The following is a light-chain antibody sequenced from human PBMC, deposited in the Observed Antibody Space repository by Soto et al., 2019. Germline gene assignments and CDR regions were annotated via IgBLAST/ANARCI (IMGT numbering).Light chain of an antibody. CDR2: DAS. V-gene: IGKV3-20*01. Sequence: EIVLTQSPGTLSLSPGERASLSCRASQSVSSSHLAWYQQKPGQAPRLLIYDASSRATGIPDRFSGSGSGTDFTLTISRLEPEDFAHYYCQQTYSNLWTFGQGTRVEVK. J-gene: IGKJ1*01. CDR3: QQTYSNLWT. CDR1: QSVSSSH.